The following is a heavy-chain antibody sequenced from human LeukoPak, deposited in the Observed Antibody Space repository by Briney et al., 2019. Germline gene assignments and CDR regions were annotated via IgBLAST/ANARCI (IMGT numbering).Heavy chain of an antibody. J-gene: IGHJ4*02. CDR2: IYTSGST. Sequence: SETLSLTCTVSGGSISSYYWSWIRQPARKGLEWIGRIYTSGSTNYNPSLKSRVTMSVDTSKNQFSLKLSSVTAADTAVYYCARDGTIFGVVDYWGQGTLVSVSS. CDR3: ARDGTIFGVVDY. D-gene: IGHD3-3*01. V-gene: IGHV4-4*07. CDR1: GGSISSYY.